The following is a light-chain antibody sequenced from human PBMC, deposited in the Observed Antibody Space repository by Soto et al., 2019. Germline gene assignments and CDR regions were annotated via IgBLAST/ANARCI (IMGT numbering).Light chain of an antibody. CDR3: QQHNNWPQT. Sequence: EIVITQSPATLSVSPGERGTLSCRARQSVSSNLAWYQQKPGQAPRLLIYGASTRDTGIPARFSGSGSGTDFTLTISSLQPEDFSVYYCQQHNNWPQTFGQGTKVDIK. CDR1: QSVSSN. V-gene: IGKV3-15*01. J-gene: IGKJ1*01. CDR2: GAS.